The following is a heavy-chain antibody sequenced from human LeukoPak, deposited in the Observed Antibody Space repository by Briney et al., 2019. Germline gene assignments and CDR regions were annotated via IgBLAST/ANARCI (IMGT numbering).Heavy chain of an antibody. V-gene: IGHV1-2*02. CDR3: ARGLASGYLDY. D-gene: IGHD3-22*01. CDR2: IKPNSGVT. CDR1: GYTFATYF. Sequence: SVKVSCKTSGYTFATYFMHWVRQAPGQGLEWMGCIKPNSGVTNYAQKFRGRVTMTWDTSISTAYIELSGLTSDDTAIYYCARGLASGYLDYWGQGTLVTVSS. J-gene: IGHJ4*02.